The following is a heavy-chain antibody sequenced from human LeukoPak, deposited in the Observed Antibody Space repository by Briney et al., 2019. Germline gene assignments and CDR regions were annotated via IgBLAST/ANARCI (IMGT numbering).Heavy chain of an antibody. D-gene: IGHD3-10*01. CDR3: ARDGPGYYGSGSFPY. J-gene: IGHJ4*02. CDR1: GFTFSSYS. V-gene: IGHV3-21*01. Sequence: GGSLGLSCAASGFTFSSYSMNWVRQAPGKGLEWVSSISSSSSYIYYADSVKGRFTISRDNAKNSLYLQMNSLRAEDTAVYYCARDGPGYYGSGSFPYWGQGTLVTVSS. CDR2: ISSSSSYI.